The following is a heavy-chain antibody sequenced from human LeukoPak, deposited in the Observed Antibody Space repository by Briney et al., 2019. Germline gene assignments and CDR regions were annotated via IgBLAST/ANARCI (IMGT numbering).Heavy chain of an antibody. CDR3: ARAYGGNSQYFQH. CDR2: IYHSGST. V-gene: IGHV4-4*02. CDR1: GGSISSSNW. D-gene: IGHD4-23*01. Sequence: SETLSLTCAVSGGSISSSNWWSWIRQPPGKGLEWIGEIYHSGSTNYNPSLKSRVTISLDTSKNQFSLKLSSVTAADTAVHYCARAYGGNSQYFQHWGQGTLVTVSS. J-gene: IGHJ1*01.